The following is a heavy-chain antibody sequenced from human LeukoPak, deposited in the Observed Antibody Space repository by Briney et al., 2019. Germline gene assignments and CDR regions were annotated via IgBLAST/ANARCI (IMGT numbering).Heavy chain of an antibody. CDR2: ISGGGDNT. CDR3: ATAPLIRGVIPNFDH. D-gene: IGHD3-10*01. V-gene: IGHV3-23*01. CDR1: GLMFRGYG. Sequence: PGGSLRVSCAASGLMFRGYGMNWVPRAPGKGPEWVSLISGGGDNTYYADSVKGRFTIYRDNSRNTLFLQMNSLRAENTAVYYCATAPLIRGVIPNFDHWGQGTLVTVSS. J-gene: IGHJ4*02.